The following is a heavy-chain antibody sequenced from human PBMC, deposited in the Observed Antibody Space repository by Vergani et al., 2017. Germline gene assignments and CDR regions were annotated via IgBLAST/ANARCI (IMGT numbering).Heavy chain of an antibody. CDR2: VSTCTKSQ. CDR3: AREYSSTSGRAFDF. V-gene: IGHV3-48*01. CDR1: GFTFSACP. D-gene: IGHD2-2*01. Sequence: EVQLLQSGGGVIQPGGSVRLSCAASGFTFSACPMTWVRQAPGKGLEWVSFVSTCTKSQSYAESVKGRFTISRDSAKNSLYLQMDSLRAEDTAVYYCAREYSSTSGRAFDFWGQGTKVTVSS. J-gene: IGHJ3*01.